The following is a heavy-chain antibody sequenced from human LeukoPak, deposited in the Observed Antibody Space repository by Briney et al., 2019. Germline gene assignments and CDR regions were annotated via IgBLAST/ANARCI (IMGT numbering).Heavy chain of an antibody. V-gene: IGHV3-11*06. D-gene: IGHD3-22*01. Sequence: GGSLRLSCAASGFTFSDYYMSWIRQAPGKGLEWVSYISSSSSYTNYADSVKGRFTISRDNSKNTLYLQMNSLRAEDTAVYYCARGLYDSSGYYPTTFDYWGQGTLVTVSS. J-gene: IGHJ4*02. CDR3: ARGLYDSSGYYPTTFDY. CDR2: ISSSSSYT. CDR1: GFTFSDYY.